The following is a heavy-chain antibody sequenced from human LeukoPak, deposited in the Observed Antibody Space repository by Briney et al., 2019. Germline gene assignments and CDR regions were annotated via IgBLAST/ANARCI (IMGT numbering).Heavy chain of an antibody. CDR1: GFTFSSYV. CDR2: LSDDENNK. J-gene: IGHJ2*01. D-gene: IGHD2-2*01. Sequence: PGGSLKLSCAASGFTFSSYVMHWVRQAPGKGLEGVTVLSDDENNKDFAESLKGRFTISRDNSKNTLSLQMNSLRADDTAVYYCARDHQGYCSGTSCPLYWYFDLWGRGTLVTVSS. CDR3: ARDHQGYCSGTSCPLYWYFDL. V-gene: IGHV3-30*19.